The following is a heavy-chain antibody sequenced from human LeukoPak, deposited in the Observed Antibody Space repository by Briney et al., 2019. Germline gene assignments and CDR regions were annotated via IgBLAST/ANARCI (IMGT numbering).Heavy chain of an antibody. V-gene: IGHV4-31*03. Sequence: SETLSLTCTVSGGSISSGGYYWSWIRQHPGKGLEWIGYIYYSGSTYYNPSLKSRVTISVDTSKNQFSLKLSSVTAADTAVYSCASGVDTAMVVRYWGQGTLVTVSS. J-gene: IGHJ4*02. CDR1: GGSISSGGYY. CDR3: ASGVDTAMVVRY. CDR2: IYYSGST. D-gene: IGHD5-18*01.